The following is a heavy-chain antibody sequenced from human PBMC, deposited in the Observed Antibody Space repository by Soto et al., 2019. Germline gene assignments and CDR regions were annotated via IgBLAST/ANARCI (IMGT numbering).Heavy chain of an antibody. CDR2: IYSGGST. CDR3: AKSHDSSGYNDY. J-gene: IGHJ4*02. CDR1: GFTVSSTY. V-gene: IGHV3-66*01. D-gene: IGHD3-22*01. Sequence: GGSLRLSCAASGFTVSSTYMSWVRQAPGKGLEWVSLIYSGGSTYYADSAKGRFTISRDNSRNTLYLQMNSLRAEDTAVYYCAKSHDSSGYNDYWGQGTLVTVSS.